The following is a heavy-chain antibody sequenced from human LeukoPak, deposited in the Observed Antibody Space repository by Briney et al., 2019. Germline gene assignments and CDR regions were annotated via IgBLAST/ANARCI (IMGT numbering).Heavy chain of an antibody. V-gene: IGHV3-74*01. Sequence: SGGSLRLSCAASGFSLSSYAMSWVRQAPGKGLEWVSRINSDGSSTSYADSGRGRFSISRDNAKNTLYLQMNSLRAEDTAVYYCARGLSGYASSLGYWGQGTLVTVSS. CDR1: GFSLSSYA. CDR2: INSDGSST. D-gene: IGHD6-6*01. J-gene: IGHJ4*02. CDR3: ARGLSGYASSLGY.